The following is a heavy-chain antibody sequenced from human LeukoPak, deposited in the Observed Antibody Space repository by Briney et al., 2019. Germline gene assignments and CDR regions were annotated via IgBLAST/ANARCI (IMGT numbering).Heavy chain of an antibody. CDR1: GFTFSSYW. D-gene: IGHD3-10*01. Sequence: GGSLRLSCAASGFTFSSYWMSWVRQAPGKGLEWVANINGDESEKYYVDSVKARFTISRDNAKNSLYLQMNSLRVDDTAIYYGSRGEGDDYWGQGTLVTVSS. V-gene: IGHV3-7*01. CDR2: INGDESEK. CDR3: SRGEGDDY. J-gene: IGHJ4*02.